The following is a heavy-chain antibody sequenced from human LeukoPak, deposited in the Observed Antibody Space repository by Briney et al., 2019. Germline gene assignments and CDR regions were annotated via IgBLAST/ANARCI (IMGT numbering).Heavy chain of an antibody. CDR3: ARSNYYDSSGPMY. J-gene: IGHJ4*02. D-gene: IGHD3-22*01. CDR2: IYSGGST. Sequence: GGSLRLSCAASGFIVSSNYMSWVRQAPGKGLEWVSVIYSGGSTYYADSVKGRFTISRDNSKNTLYLQMNSLRAEDTAVYYCARSNYYDSSGPMYWGQGTLVTVSS. V-gene: IGHV3-66*01. CDR1: GFIVSSNY.